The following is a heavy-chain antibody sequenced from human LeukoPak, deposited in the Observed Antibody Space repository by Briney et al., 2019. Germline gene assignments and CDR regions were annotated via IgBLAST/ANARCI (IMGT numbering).Heavy chain of an antibody. CDR3: ARDTLPYYYDSSGYS. J-gene: IGHJ4*02. D-gene: IGHD3-22*01. Sequence: AVKVSCKASGGTFSSYAISWVRQAPGQGLELMGGIIPIFGTANYAQEFQGRVTITADESKSTAYMELSSLRSEDTAVYYCARDTLPYYYDSSGYSWGQGTLVTVPS. V-gene: IGHV1-69*13. CDR2: IIPIFGTA. CDR1: GGTFSSYA.